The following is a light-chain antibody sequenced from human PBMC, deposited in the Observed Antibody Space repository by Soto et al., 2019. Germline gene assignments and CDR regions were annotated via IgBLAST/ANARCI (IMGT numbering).Light chain of an antibody. V-gene: IGKV3-20*01. J-gene: IGKJ5*01. CDR2: GTS. CDR1: QSVKSSY. Sequence: EIVVRQAPGTLSLAPRERATLPCRASQSVKSSYLAWYQHKPGQAPRLLIYGTSSRATGIPDRFSGSGSGTDFTLTISRLEPEDFAVYYCQQYGSSITFGQGTRLEIK. CDR3: QQYGSSIT.